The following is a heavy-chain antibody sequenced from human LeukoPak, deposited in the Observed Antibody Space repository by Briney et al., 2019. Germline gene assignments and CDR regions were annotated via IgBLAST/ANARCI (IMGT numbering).Heavy chain of an antibody. CDR1: GSTFSSYW. V-gene: IGHV3-7*01. CDR3: ARAAAGENDY. Sequence: GGSLRLSCAGYGSTFSSYWMSWVRQAPGKGLEWVANINQDGSEKYYVDSVKGRFTISRDNAKNSLYLQMNSLRAEDTAVYYCARAAAGENDYWGQGTLVTVSS. CDR2: INQDGSEK. D-gene: IGHD6-13*01. J-gene: IGHJ4*02.